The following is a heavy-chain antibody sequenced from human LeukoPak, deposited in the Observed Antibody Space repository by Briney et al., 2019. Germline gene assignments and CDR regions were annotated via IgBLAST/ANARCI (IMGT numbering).Heavy chain of an antibody. V-gene: IGHV3-23*01. Sequence: GGSLRLSCAASGITFSSYGMSWVRQAPGKGLEWVSSISSTGGTTYYADSVKGRFTTSRDNSKNTLYLQMNSLRAEDTAIYYCAKNGDRGAYCTGGTCYPYFYYYMDVWGKGTTVTI. CDR2: ISSTGGTT. CDR1: GITFSSYG. J-gene: IGHJ6*03. D-gene: IGHD2-15*01. CDR3: AKNGDRGAYCTGGTCYPYFYYYMDV.